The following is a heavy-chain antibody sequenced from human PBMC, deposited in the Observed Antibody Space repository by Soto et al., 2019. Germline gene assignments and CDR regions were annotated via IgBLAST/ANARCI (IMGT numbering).Heavy chain of an antibody. J-gene: IGHJ6*02. D-gene: IGHD6-19*01. Sequence: ASVNVSCKASGYTFTSYGISWVRQAPGQGLEWMGWISAYNGNTNYAQKLQGRVTMTTDTSTSTAYMELRSLRSDDTAVYYCARGGLSSGWYRLDYYYYGMDVWGQGTTVT. V-gene: IGHV1-18*04. CDR1: GYTFTSYG. CDR2: ISAYNGNT. CDR3: ARGGLSSGWYRLDYYYYGMDV.